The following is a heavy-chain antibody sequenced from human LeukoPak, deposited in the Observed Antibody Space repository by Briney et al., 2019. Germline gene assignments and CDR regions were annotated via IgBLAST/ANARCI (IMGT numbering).Heavy chain of an antibody. Sequence: SETLSLTCAVYGGSFSGYYWSWIRQPPGKGLEWIGEINHSGSTNYNPSLKSRVTISVDTSKNQFSLKLSSVTAADTAMYYCARAPYCSGGSCSYYYYYYMDVWGKGTTVTVSS. CDR3: ARAPYCSGGSCSYYYYYYMDV. J-gene: IGHJ6*03. CDR2: INHSGST. V-gene: IGHV4-34*01. CDR1: GGSFSGYY. D-gene: IGHD2-15*01.